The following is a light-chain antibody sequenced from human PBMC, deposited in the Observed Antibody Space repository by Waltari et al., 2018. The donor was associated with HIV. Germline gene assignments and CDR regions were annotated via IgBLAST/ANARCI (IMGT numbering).Light chain of an antibody. CDR2: DVK. J-gene: IGLJ2*01. CDR3: AVYVGGFVFPR. V-gene: IGLV2-11*02. Sequence: QSAVPTRPSVPGSRGQSLSSLYTESNYRGEGKKFISGYQQHQGKQPRLTMKDVKHRWSTIPDRFSGSSSGNTASLIISGLKSEDEALYFCAVYVGGFVFPRLGGGTKLTVL. CDR1: NYRGEGKKF.